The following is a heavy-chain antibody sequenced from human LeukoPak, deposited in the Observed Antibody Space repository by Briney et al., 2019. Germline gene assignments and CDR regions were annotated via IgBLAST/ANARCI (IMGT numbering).Heavy chain of an antibody. CDR1: GGSMSSYY. J-gene: IGHJ4*02. Sequence: SETLSLTCIVSGGSMSSYYWSWIRQPAGKGLEWIGRMYTDGSTNYNPLLNSRVTMSVDTSKKHFSLRLNSVTAADTAVYYCATYDQKLAFDNWGQGTLVTVSS. CDR2: MYTDGST. D-gene: IGHD6-13*01. CDR3: ATYDQKLAFDN. V-gene: IGHV4-4*07.